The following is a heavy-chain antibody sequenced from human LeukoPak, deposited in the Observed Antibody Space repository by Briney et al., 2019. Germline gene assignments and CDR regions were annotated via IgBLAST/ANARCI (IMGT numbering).Heavy chain of an antibody. D-gene: IGHD1-1*01. CDR2: IWYDGSNT. Sequence: PGGSLRLSCAASGFTFSSYGLHWVGQAPGKGLKGLAVIWYDGSNTYYPDSVKGRFTISRDDSKNTLYLQMNSLRAEDTAVYYCARDSGPLDTWVQGTLVTVSS. CDR3: ARDSGPLDT. J-gene: IGHJ5*02. CDR1: GFTFSSYG. V-gene: IGHV3-33*01.